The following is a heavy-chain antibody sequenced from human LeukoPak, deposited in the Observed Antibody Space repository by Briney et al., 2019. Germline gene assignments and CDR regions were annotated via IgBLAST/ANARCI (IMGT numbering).Heavy chain of an antibody. V-gene: IGHV1-2*02. Sequence: ASVKISCKASGYTFTGYYMHWVRQAPGQGLEWMGWINPNSGGTNYAQKFQGRVTMTRDTSISTAYMELRRLRSDDTAVYYCARSVGYSSSWKQNDAFDIWGQGTMVTVSS. CDR1: GYTFTGYY. J-gene: IGHJ3*02. D-gene: IGHD6-13*01. CDR2: INPNSGGT. CDR3: ARSVGYSSSWKQNDAFDI.